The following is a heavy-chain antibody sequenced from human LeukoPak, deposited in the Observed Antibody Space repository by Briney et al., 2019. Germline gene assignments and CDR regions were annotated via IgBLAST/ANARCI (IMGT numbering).Heavy chain of an antibody. J-gene: IGHJ4*02. D-gene: IGHD3-3*01. CDR1: GFTFSSYG. V-gene: IGHV3-33*01. Sequence: GRSLRLSCAASGFTFSSYGMHWVRQAPGKGPEWVAVIWYDGSNKYYADSVKGRFTISRDNSKNTLYLQMNSLRAEDTAVYYCARAHITIFGADYWGQGTLVTVSS. CDR2: IWYDGSNK. CDR3: ARAHITIFGADY.